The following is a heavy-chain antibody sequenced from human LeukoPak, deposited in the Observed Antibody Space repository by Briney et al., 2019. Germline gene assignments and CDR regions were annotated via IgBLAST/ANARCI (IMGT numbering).Heavy chain of an antibody. Sequence: ASETLSLTCAVYGGSFSGYYWSWIRQPPGKGLEWIGEINHSGSTNYNPSLKSRVTISVDTSKNQFSLKLSSVTAADTAVYYCARGRGGGSYGFDYWGQGTLVTGSS. CDR1: GGSFSGYY. CDR2: INHSGST. V-gene: IGHV4-34*01. D-gene: IGHD1-26*01. J-gene: IGHJ4*02. CDR3: ARGRGGGSYGFDY.